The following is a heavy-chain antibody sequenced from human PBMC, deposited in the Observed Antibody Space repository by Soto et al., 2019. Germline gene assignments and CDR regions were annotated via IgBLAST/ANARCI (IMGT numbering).Heavy chain of an antibody. CDR2: ISGSGGST. J-gene: IGHJ5*02. CDR1: GFTFSSYA. V-gene: IGHV3-23*01. Sequence: GGSLRLSCAASGFTFSSYAMSWVRQAPGKGLEWVSAISGSGGSTYYADSVKGRFTISRDNSKNTLYLQMNSLRAEDTAVYYCAKDYAGFWSGYYYNWFDPWGQGTLVTVSS. CDR3: AKDYAGFWSGYYYNWFDP. D-gene: IGHD3-3*01.